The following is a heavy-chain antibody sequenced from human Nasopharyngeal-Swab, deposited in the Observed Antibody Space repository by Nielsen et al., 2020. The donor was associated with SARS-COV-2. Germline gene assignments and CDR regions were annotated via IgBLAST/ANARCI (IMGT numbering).Heavy chain of an antibody. CDR1: GFSLSDHY. CDR3: AKDRDSGDDSEEYYHYYGMDV. D-gene: IGHD5-12*01. Sequence: ESLKTSCVASGFSLSDHYMDWVRQAPGKGLEWVSAISGSGGSDSTYYTDSVRGRFTISRDNSKNTLNLQMNNLRAEDTAIYYCAKDRDSGDDSEEYYHYYGMDVWGQGAPVTVSS. V-gene: IGHV3-23*01. J-gene: IGHJ6*02. CDR2: ISGSGGSDST.